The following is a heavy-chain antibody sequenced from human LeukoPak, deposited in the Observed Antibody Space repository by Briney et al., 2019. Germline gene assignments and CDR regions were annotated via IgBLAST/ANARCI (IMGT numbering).Heavy chain of an antibody. CDR3: ARHGGSYTFDF. D-gene: IGHD1-26*01. V-gene: IGHV4-59*01. J-gene: IGHJ4*02. Sequence: SETLSLTCTVSGGSISSYYWSWIRQPPGEGLEVIGYMYDSGSTNYNPSLKSRVTISVDTSKNQFSLRLSSVTAADTAVYYCARHGGSYTFDFWGQGVLVTVSS. CDR1: GGSISSYY. CDR2: MYDSGST.